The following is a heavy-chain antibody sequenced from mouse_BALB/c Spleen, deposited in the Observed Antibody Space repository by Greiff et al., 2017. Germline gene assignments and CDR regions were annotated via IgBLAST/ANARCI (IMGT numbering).Heavy chain of an antibody. J-gene: IGHJ4*01. CDR2: ISCYNGAT. Sequence: LVKPGASVKISCKASGYSFTGYYMHWVKQSHGKSLEWIGYISCYNGATSYNQKFKGKATFTVDKSSSTAYMQFNSLTSEDSAVYDCAREDNGYAMDYWGQGTSVTVSS. CDR1: GYSFTGYY. CDR3: AREDNGYAMDY. V-gene: IGHV1S34*01. D-gene: IGHD1-3*01.